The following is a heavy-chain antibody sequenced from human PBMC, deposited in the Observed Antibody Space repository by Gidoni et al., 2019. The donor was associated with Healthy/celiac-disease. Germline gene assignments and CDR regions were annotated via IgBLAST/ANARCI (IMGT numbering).Heavy chain of an antibody. CDR2: IYYSGST. CDR3: ASPILGYCSSTSCSPRDYYYYGMDV. Sequence: QLQLQESGPGLVKPSETLSLTCTVSGGSISSSSYYWGWIRQPPGKGLEWIGSIYYSGSTYYNPSLKSRVTISVDTSKNQFSLKLSSVTAADTAVYYCASPILGYCSSTSCSPRDYYYYGMDVWGQGTTVTVSS. J-gene: IGHJ6*02. CDR1: GGSISSSSYY. D-gene: IGHD2-2*01. V-gene: IGHV4-39*01.